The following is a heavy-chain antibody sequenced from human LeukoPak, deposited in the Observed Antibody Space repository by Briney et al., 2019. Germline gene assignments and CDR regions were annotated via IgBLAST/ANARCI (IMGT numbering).Heavy chain of an antibody. D-gene: IGHD6-19*01. CDR2: INANVGSP. CDR1: GFAFNFFA. V-gene: IGHV3-23*01. Sequence: RGSLRLSCAASGFAFNFFAISWVRQVPGEGLEWISTINANVGSPYYADSVKGRCTISRDNTKNTLYLQLNSLRVEDTAVYYCAKPISGGLAVTADWFDPWGQGTLVTVSS. J-gene: IGHJ5*02. CDR3: AKPISGGLAVTADWFDP.